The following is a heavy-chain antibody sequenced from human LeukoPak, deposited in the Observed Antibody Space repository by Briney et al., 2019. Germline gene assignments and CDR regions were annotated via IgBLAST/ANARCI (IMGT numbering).Heavy chain of an antibody. CDR1: GYTFTSYG. V-gene: IGHV1-18*01. CDR2: ISAYNGNT. J-gene: IGHJ6*03. Sequence: ASVKVSCKASGYTFTSYGISWVRQAPGQGLEWMGWISAYNGNTNYAQKLQGRVTMTTDTSTSTAYMELRSLRSDDTAVYYCARDYFTAMADYYYYYMDVWGKGTTVTVSS. CDR3: ARDYFTAMADYYYYYMDV. D-gene: IGHD5-18*01.